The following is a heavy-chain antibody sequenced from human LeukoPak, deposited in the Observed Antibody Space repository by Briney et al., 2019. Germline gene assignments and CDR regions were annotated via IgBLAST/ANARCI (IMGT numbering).Heavy chain of an antibody. V-gene: IGHV1-2*02. CDR2: INPNSGGT. CDR3: AREPVVLVPAAIFNWFDP. D-gene: IGHD2-2*01. J-gene: IGHJ5*02. CDR1: GYTFTCYY. Sequence: ASVKVSCKASGYTFTCYYIHWVRQAPGQGLEWMGWINPNSGGTNYAQKFQGRVTMTRDTSISTAYMELSRLRSDETAVYYCAREPVVLVPAAIFNWFDPWGQGTLVTVSS.